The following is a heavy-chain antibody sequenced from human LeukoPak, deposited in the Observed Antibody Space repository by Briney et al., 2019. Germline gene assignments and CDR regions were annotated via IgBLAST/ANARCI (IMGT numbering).Heavy chain of an antibody. CDR3: ASHLWVFGVVITPFDY. CDR1: GFTFSDYY. CDR2: ISSSGSTI. V-gene: IGHV3-11*04. D-gene: IGHD3-3*01. Sequence: GGSLRLSWAASGFTFSDYYMSWIRQAPGKGLEWVSYISSSGSTIYYADSVKGRFTISRDNAKNSLYLQMNSLRAEDTAVYYCASHLWVFGVVITPFDYWGQGTLVTVSS. J-gene: IGHJ4*02.